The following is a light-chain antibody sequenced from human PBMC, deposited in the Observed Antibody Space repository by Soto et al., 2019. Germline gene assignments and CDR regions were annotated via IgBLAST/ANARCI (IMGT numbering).Light chain of an antibody. V-gene: IGLV7-46*01. CDR3: XLSYSGARNVV. J-gene: IGLJ2*01. CDR2: XTX. Sequence: QAVVTQEPSLTVSPGGTVTLTCGSSTGAVTSGHYPYWFQQKPGQAPRTLIYXTXXXXXXTPARFXGSLLGGKXALTLSGXXXXXXXXXYCXLSYSGARNVVFGGGTKLTVL. CDR1: TGAVTSGHY.